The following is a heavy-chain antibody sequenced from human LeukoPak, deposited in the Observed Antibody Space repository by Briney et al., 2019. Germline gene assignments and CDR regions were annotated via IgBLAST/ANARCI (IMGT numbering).Heavy chain of an antibody. CDR3: ARQAGVT. D-gene: IGHD6-19*01. CDR1: GFSINNYW. CDR2: IKGDASEK. J-gene: IGHJ5*02. V-gene: IGHV3-7*01. Sequence: GGSPRLSCAVSGFSINNYWMTWYRQAPGKGLECVAHIKGDASEKHYVDSVKGRFTISRDNAENSLYLQMNSLRAEDTAVYYCARQAGVTWGQGTLVTVSS.